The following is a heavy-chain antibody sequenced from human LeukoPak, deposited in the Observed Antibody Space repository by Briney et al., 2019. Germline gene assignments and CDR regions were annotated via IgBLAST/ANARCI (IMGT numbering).Heavy chain of an antibody. J-gene: IGHJ4*02. D-gene: IGHD3-22*01. CDR3: ARSVRWSSGYPY. CDR2: INPNSGGT. CDR1: GYTFTGYY. Sequence: ASVTVSCKASGYTFTGYYMHWVRQAPGQGLEWMGWINPNSGGTNYAQKFQGRVTMTRDTSISTAYMELSGLRSDDTAVYYCARSVRWSSGYPYWGQGTLVTVSS. V-gene: IGHV1-2*02.